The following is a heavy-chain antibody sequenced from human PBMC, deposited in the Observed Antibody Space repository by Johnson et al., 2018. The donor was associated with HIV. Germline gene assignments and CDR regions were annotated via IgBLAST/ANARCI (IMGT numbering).Heavy chain of an antibody. CDR3: ARVIEGYYDSSGHDAFDI. CDR2: IRYDGSNQ. D-gene: IGHD3-22*01. Sequence: QVQVVESGGGVVQPGRSLRLSCAASGFTFSSFPMHWVRQAPGKGLEWVTFIRYDGSNQYYADSVKGRLPISRDKSKNTLYLQMNSLRAEDTAVYYCARVIEGYYDSSGHDAFDIWGQGTMVTVSS. CDR1: GFTFSSFP. J-gene: IGHJ3*02. V-gene: IGHV3-33*08.